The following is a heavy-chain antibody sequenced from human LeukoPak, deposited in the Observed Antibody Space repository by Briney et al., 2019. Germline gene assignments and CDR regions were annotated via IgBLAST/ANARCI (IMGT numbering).Heavy chain of an antibody. CDR2: ISHSGST. CDR1: GGSFSGYY. J-gene: IGHJ4*02. V-gene: IGHV4-34*01. Sequence: SETLFLTCAVYGGSFSGYYWSWIRQSPGKGLEWIGEISHSGSTYYNPSLKSRVTISLDTSKNQFSLKLTSVTAADTAVYYCARGVSDQNWGQGTLVTVSS. CDR3: ARGVSDQN.